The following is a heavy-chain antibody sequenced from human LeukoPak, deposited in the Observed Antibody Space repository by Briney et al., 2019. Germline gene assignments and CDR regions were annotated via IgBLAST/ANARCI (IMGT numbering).Heavy chain of an antibody. CDR2: IKSKTDGGTT. CDR1: GFTFINAW. J-gene: IGHJ4*02. V-gene: IGHV3-15*01. D-gene: IGHD3-3*01. Sequence: GGSLRLSCAVSGFTFINAWMNWVRQAPGKGLEWVGRIKSKTDGGTTDYAAPVKGRFTISRDDSENTLYLQINSLKTEDTAVYYCTTLETYYENDYWGQGTLVTISS. CDR3: TTLETYYENDY.